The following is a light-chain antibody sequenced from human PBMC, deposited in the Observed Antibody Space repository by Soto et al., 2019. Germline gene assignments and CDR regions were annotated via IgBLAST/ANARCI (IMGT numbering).Light chain of an antibody. J-gene: IGKJ1*01. CDR1: QGISKY. CDR2: VAS. V-gene: IGKV1-27*01. Sequence: DVQMTQSPSSLSASVGDRVTITCRASQGISKYLAWYQQKPGKVPRLLIYVASTLQSGVPSRFSGSGSETDFIRTISSLQPEDVATYYCQKYDSAPWTFGQGTKVEIK. CDR3: QKYDSAPWT.